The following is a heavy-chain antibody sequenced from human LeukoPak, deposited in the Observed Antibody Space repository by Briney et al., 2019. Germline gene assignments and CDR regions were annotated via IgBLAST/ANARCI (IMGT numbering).Heavy chain of an antibody. J-gene: IGHJ6*03. D-gene: IGHD6-6*01. CDR3: ARTLAARPGNYYYYYYMDV. Sequence: ASVKVSCKASGGTFSSYAISWVRQAPGQGLEWMGGIIPIFGTANYAQKFQGRVTITADESTSTAYMELSSLRSEDTAVYYCARTLAARPGNYYYYYYMDVWGKGTTVTVSS. CDR2: IIPIFGTA. V-gene: IGHV1-69*13. CDR1: GGTFSSYA.